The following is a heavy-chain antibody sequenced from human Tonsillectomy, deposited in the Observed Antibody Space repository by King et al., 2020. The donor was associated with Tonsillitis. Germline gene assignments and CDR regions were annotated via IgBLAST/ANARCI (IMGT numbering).Heavy chain of an antibody. J-gene: IGHJ3*02. D-gene: IGHD6-25*01. CDR2: IMSKSDGETT. CDR3: SSGFDM. Sequence: VQLVESGGGLVKPGRSLRLSCVASGLRFSGAWMTWVRQAPGKGLEWVGRIMSKSDGETTDYAASVNGRFTISRDDSENTVYLQMNGLKNEDTGIYYCSSGFDMWGQGTMVTVSS. CDR1: GLRFSGAW. V-gene: IGHV3-15*01.